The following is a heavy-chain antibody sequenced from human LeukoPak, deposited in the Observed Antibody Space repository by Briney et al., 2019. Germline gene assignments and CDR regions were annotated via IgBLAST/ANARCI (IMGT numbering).Heavy chain of an antibody. CDR1: GFTFNTYA. V-gene: IGHV3-23*01. CDR3: AKEPWSFDY. Sequence: GGSLRLSCAASGFTFNTYAMSWARQPPGKGLRWVSGIRGSGGSTYYADSVKGRFTISRDNSKNTLYLQMNSLRAEDTAVYYCAKEPWSFDYWGQGTLVTVSS. D-gene: IGHD2-8*02. CDR2: IRGSGGST. J-gene: IGHJ4*02.